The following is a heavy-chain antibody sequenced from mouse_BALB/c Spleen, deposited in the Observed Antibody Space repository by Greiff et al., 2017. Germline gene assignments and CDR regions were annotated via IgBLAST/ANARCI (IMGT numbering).Heavy chain of an antibody. CDR2: ISSGGSYT. J-gene: IGHJ4*01. D-gene: IGHD2-14*01. Sequence: EVKLVESGGGLVKPGGSLKLSCAASGFTFSSYAMSWVRQSPEKRLEWVAEISSGGSYTYYPDTVTGRFTISRDNAKNTLYLEMSSLRSEDTAMYYCARVGDYRSPYYAMDYWGQGTSVTVSS. CDR1: GFTFSSYA. CDR3: ARVGDYRSPYYAMDY. V-gene: IGHV5-9-4*01.